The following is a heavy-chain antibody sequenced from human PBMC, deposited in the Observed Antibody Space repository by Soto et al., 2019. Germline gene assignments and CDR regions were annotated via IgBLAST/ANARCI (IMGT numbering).Heavy chain of an antibody. CDR2: ISYDGSNK. D-gene: IGHD3-9*01. J-gene: IGHJ4*02. V-gene: IGHV3-30*18. CDR1: GFTFSSYG. CDR3: AKDPCHYDILTGPFCGYFDY. Sequence: ESGGGVVQPGRSLRLSCAASGFTFSSYGMHWVRQAPGKGLEWVAVISYDGSNKYYADSVKGRFTISRDNSKNTLYLQMNSLRAEDTAVYYCAKDPCHYDILTGPFCGYFDYWGQGTLVTVSS.